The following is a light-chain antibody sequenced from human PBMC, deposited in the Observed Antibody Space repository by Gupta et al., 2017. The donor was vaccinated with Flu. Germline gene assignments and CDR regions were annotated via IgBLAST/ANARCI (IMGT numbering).Light chain of an antibody. CDR3: QQYYSTPIT. CDR1: QSVLYSSNNKNY. Sequence: DIVMTQSPDSLAVSLGERPTINCKSSQSVLYSSNNKNYLAWYQQKPGQPPKLLIYWASTRESGVPDRFSGSGSGTDFTLTISSLQAEDVAVYYCQQYYSTPITFGGGTKVEIK. CDR2: WAS. V-gene: IGKV4-1*01. J-gene: IGKJ4*01.